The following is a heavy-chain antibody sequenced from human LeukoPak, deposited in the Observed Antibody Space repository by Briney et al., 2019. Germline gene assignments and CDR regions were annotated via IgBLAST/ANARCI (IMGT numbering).Heavy chain of an antibody. V-gene: IGHV4-4*02. CDR2: MYHSGTS. D-gene: IGHD6-13*01. Sequence: SETLSLTCAVSGVSISSSNWWSWVRQPPGKGLEWIGEMYHSGTSNYNPSLKSRVTISVDKSKNQFFLKLSSVTAADTAVYYCASVAAAAGGDYMDVWGKGTTVTVSS. J-gene: IGHJ6*03. CDR1: GVSISSSNW. CDR3: ASVAAAAGGDYMDV.